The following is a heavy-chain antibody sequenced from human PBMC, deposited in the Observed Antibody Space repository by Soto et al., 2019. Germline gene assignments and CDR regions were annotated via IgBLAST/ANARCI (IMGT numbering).Heavy chain of an antibody. Sequence: QVQLVESGGGVVQPGRSLRLSCAASGFTFSSYGMHWVRQAPGKGLEWVAVIWYDGSNKYYADSVKGRFTISRDNSKNTLYLQMNSLRAEDTAVYYCARERGQLVRVGYRDFDYWGQGTLVTVSS. J-gene: IGHJ4*02. CDR3: ARERGQLVRVGYRDFDY. CDR2: IWYDGSNK. CDR1: GFTFSSYG. D-gene: IGHD6-6*01. V-gene: IGHV3-33*01.